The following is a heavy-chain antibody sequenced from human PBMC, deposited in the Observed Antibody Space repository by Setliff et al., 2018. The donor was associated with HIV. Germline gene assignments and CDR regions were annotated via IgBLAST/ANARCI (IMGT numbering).Heavy chain of an antibody. CDR3: LKGVVATFFYYMDV. V-gene: IGHV3-33*06. CDR2: IWYDGTNA. CDR1: GFTFTSYG. D-gene: IGHD3-3*01. J-gene: IGHJ6*03. Sequence: PGGSLRLSCAASGFTFTSYGMHWVRQSPGNGLEWVAGIWYDGTNAEYLDSVKGRFTISRDNSERTVYLEMNGVRVEDTAVYYCLKGVVATFFYYMDVWGKGTTVTVSS.